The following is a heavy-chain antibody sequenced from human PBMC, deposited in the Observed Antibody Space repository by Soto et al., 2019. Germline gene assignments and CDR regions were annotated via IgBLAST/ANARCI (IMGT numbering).Heavy chain of an antibody. CDR1: GYTFTSYG. CDR3: ARDISYDSSGYYFFDY. Sequence: ASVKVSCKASGYTFTSYGISWVRQAPGQGLEWMGWISAYNGNTNYAQKLQGRVTMTTDTSTSTAYMELRSLRSDDTAVYYCARDISYDSSGYYFFDYWGQGTLVTVSS. V-gene: IGHV1-18*04. CDR2: ISAYNGNT. D-gene: IGHD3-22*01. J-gene: IGHJ4*02.